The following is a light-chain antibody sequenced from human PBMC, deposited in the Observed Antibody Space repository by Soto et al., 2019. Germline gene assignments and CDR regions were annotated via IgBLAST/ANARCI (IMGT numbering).Light chain of an antibody. CDR1: QSVGSD. J-gene: IGKJ2*01. CDR2: DIF. Sequence: DIVMTHSPATVSVSTGERATLSCRASQSVGSDLAWYQQKPGQAPRLVIYDIFTRATGIPDRFSGSGSGTDFSLTISRLEPEDFAVYYCHQYDNAPQTYGQGTKVDI. CDR3: HQYDNAPQT. V-gene: IGKV3D-15*01.